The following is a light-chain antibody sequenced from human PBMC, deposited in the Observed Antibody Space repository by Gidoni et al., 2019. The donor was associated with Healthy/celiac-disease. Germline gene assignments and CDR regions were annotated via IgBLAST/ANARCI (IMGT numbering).Light chain of an antibody. CDR3: QQYNNWPLT. J-gene: IGKJ4*01. CDR1: QSVSSN. V-gene: IGKV3-15*01. Sequence: ASQSVSSNLAWYQQKPGQAPRLLIYGASTRATGIPARFSGSGSGTEFTLPISSLQSEDFAVYYCQQYNNWPLTFGGGTKVEIK. CDR2: GAS.